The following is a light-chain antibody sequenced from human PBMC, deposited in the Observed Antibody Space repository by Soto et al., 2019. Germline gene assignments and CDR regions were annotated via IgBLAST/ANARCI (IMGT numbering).Light chain of an antibody. CDR2: DVS. V-gene: IGLV2-8*01. Sequence: QSALTQPPSASGSPGQSVTLSCTGSSSDVGGYEHVSWYQQHPGRVPKPLIYDVSKRLSGVPDRFSSSKSGNTASLTVSGLQAEDEADYYCSSYAGSDNMIFGGGTKVTVL. CDR3: SSYAGSDNMI. J-gene: IGLJ2*01. CDR1: SSDVGGYEH.